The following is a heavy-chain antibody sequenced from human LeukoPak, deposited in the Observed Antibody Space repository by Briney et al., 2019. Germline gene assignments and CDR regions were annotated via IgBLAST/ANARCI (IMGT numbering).Heavy chain of an antibody. J-gene: IGHJ5*02. D-gene: IGHD2-2*02. CDR1: GYTFTSYY. CDR3: ARGGGAQYRDWFDP. V-gene: IGHV1-2*06. CDR2: INPNSGGT. Sequence: GASVKVSCKASGYTFTSYYMHWVRQAPGQGLEWMGRINPNSGGTNYAQKFQGRVTMTRDTSISTAYMELSRLRSDDTAVYYCARGGGAQYRDWFDPWGQGTLVTVSS.